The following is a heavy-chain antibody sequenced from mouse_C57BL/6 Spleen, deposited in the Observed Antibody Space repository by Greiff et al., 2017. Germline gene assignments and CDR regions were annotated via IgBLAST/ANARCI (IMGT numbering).Heavy chain of an antibody. CDR2: IYPRSGNT. Sequence: QVQLKESGAELARPGASVTLSCKASGYTFTSYGISWVKQRTGQGLEWIGEIYPRSGNTYYNEKFKGKATLTADKSSSTAYMELRSLTSEDSAVYFCARITRGLDAMDYWGQGTSVTVSS. CDR1: GYTFTSYG. D-gene: IGHD1-1*01. J-gene: IGHJ4*01. CDR3: ARITRGLDAMDY. V-gene: IGHV1-81*01.